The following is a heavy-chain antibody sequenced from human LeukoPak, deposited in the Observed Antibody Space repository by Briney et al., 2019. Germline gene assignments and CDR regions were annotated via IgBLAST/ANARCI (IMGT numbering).Heavy chain of an antibody. CDR3: ARDRSNIAASDGWFDP. Sequence: GGSLRLSCAASGFTFSSYWMSWVRQAPGKGLEWVSSISTSSSYIYYADSVKGRFTISRDNAKNSLYLQMNSLRAEDTAVYYCARDRSNIAASDGWFDPWGQGTLVTVSS. CDR2: ISTSSSYI. CDR1: GFTFSSYW. D-gene: IGHD6-13*01. J-gene: IGHJ5*02. V-gene: IGHV3-21*01.